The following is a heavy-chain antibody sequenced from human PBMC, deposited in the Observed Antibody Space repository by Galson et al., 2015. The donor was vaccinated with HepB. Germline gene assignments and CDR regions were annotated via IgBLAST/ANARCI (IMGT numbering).Heavy chain of an antibody. Sequence: SLRLSYAASGFRFSDYWMSWVRQAPGKGPEWVANMKTEGFVIRYADSVRGRFTISRDNPKNSMYLQMDSLRVEDTAVYYCVRDRGFGVDDYWGQGTLVTVSS. CDR1: GFRFSDYW. CDR2: MKTEGFVI. CDR3: VRDRGFGVDDY. D-gene: IGHD3-3*01. J-gene: IGHJ4*02. V-gene: IGHV3-7*03.